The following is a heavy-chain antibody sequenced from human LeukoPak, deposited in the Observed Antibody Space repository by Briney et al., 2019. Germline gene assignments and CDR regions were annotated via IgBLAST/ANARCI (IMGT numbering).Heavy chain of an antibody. V-gene: IGHV3-53*01. J-gene: IGHJ4*02. CDR1: GITFNSYA. CDR3: ASWPGGWYGEDS. Sequence: GGSLRLSCAASGITFNSYAMNWVRQAPGKGLEWVSVVFGGGSTYYADSVKGRFTISRDTFKNTVNLEMNSLRAEDTAVYYCASWPGGWYGEDSWGQGTLVTVSS. CDR2: VFGGGST. D-gene: IGHD6-19*01.